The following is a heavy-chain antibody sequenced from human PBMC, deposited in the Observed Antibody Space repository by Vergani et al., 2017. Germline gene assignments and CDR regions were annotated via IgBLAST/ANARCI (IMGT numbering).Heavy chain of an antibody. D-gene: IGHD2-21*02. CDR3: ARDWDCTSVDCYSPPPESWYFDL. Sequence: QVQLQEWGAGLLKTSETLSLTCGVSGGSFSDYYWSWIRQAPGMGLEWIGEVNHGGSTNYNPSLKSRVSISVDTSKNQFSLKLSSVTAADTAVYYCARDWDCTSVDCYSPPPESWYFDLWGRGTLVSVSS. CDR2: VNHGGST. V-gene: IGHV4-34*01. CDR1: GGSFSDYY. J-gene: IGHJ2*01.